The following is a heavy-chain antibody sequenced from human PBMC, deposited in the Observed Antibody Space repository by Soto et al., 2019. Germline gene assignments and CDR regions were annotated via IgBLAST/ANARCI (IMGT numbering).Heavy chain of an antibody. CDR2: IYYSGST. J-gene: IGHJ6*02. CDR1: GGSISSGDYY. D-gene: IGHD2-2*03. CDR3: ARLDIVLVPAVYGMDV. V-gene: IGHV4-30-4*01. Sequence: QVQLQESGPGLVKPSQTLSLTCTVSGGSISSGDYYWSWIRQPPGKGLEWIGYIYYSGSTYYNPSLKRRVTISVDTSKNQFSLKLSSVTAADTAVYYCARLDIVLVPAVYGMDVWGQGTTVTVSS.